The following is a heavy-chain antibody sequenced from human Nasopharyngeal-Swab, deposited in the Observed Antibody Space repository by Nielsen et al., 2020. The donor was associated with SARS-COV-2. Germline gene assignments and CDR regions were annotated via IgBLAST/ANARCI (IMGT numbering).Heavy chain of an antibody. CDR1: GFTFSRHW. CDR2: IQGDGSDK. J-gene: IGHJ4*02. Sequence: GGSLRLSCAASGFTFSRHWMHWVRQAPGKGLAWVSRIQGDGSDKRYADSVRGRFTISRDNSKNTLYLQMNSLRADDTAIYLCVKDWRYGGGYWGQGTLVTVSS. V-gene: IGHV3-74*01. D-gene: IGHD4/OR15-4a*01. CDR3: VKDWRYGGGY.